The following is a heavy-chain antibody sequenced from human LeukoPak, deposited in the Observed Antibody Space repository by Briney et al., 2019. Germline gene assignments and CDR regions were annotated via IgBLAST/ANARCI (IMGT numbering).Heavy chain of an antibody. CDR3: ARDGSSGWYPDAFDI. CDR1: GFTFCRYS. J-gene: IGHJ3*02. CDR2: ISSSSSYI. V-gene: IGHV3-21*01. D-gene: IGHD6-19*01. Sequence: PGGSLRLSCAASGFTFCRYSMICVRHRPGKGVEWVSSISSSSSYIYYADSVKGRFTISRDNAKNSLYLQMNSLRAEDTAVYYCARDGSSGWYPDAFDIWGQGTMVTVSS.